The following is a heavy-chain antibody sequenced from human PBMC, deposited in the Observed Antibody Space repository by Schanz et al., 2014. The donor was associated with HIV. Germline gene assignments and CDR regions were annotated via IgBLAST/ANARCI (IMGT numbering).Heavy chain of an antibody. CDR2: ISSSSTYI. CDR3: VTEQYSTISA. J-gene: IGHJ5*02. CDR1: GFTFSDYS. Sequence: EVQLVESGGGLVKPGRSLRLSCTASGFTFSDYSMHWVRQAPGKGLEWVSSISSSSTYIYYADSVKGRFTISRDNAKNSLYLHMNSLRAEDTALYYCVTEQYSTISAWGQGALVIVSS. D-gene: IGHD2-15*01. V-gene: IGHV3-21*04.